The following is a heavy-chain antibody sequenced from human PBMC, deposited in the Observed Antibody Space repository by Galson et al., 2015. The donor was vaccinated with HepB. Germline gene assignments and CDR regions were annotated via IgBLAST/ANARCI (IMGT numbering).Heavy chain of an antibody. CDR3: ATGLQRNVLRFLEWSFDY. CDR1: GYTLTELS. CDR2: FDPEDGET. Sequence: SVKVSCKVSGYTLTELSMHWVRQAPGKGLEWMGGFDPEDGETIYAQKFQGRVTMTEDTSTDTAYMELSSLRSEDTAVYYCATGLQRNVLRFLEWSFDYWGQGTLVTVSS. J-gene: IGHJ4*02. D-gene: IGHD3-3*01. V-gene: IGHV1-24*01.